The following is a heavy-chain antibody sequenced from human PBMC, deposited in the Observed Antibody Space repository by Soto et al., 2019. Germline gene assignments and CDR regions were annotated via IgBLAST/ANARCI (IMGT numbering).Heavy chain of an antibody. CDR1: GGSISSYD. D-gene: IGHD3-3*01. CDR3: ARDSAIFGVDY. V-gene: IGHV4-59*01. J-gene: IGHJ4*02. Sequence: LETLSLTCTVSGGSISSYDWSWIRQPPGKGLEWIGYIYYSGSTNYNPSLKSRVTISVDTSKNQFSLKLSSVTAADTAVYYCARDSAIFGVDYWGQGTLVTVSS. CDR2: IYYSGST.